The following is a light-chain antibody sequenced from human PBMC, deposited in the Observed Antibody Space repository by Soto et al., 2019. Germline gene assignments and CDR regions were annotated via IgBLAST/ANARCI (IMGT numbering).Light chain of an antibody. Sequence: QSVLTQPRSVSGSPGQSVTISCTGTSSDVGGYNYVSWHQQHPGKAPKLMIYDVSKRPSGVPDRFSGSKSGNTASLTISGLQAEDEADYYCCSYAGSLGYVFGTGTKVTVL. CDR1: SSDVGGYNY. CDR3: CSYAGSLGYV. J-gene: IGLJ1*01. CDR2: DVS. V-gene: IGLV2-11*01.